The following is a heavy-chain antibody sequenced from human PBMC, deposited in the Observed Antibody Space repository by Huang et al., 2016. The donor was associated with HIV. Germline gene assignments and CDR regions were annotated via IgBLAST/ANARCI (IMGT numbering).Heavy chain of an antibody. Sequence: QVQLQQWGAGLLKPSETLSLTCAVYGGSFSGYYWSWIRQPPGKGLEGIGEINHSGSTNNNPALKSRVTISVDTSKNQFSLKLSSVTAADTAVYYCARGTGGYWGQGTLVTVSS. CDR3: ARGTGGY. V-gene: IGHV4-34*01. J-gene: IGHJ4*02. D-gene: IGHD2-15*01. CDR2: INHSGST. CDR1: GGSFSGYY.